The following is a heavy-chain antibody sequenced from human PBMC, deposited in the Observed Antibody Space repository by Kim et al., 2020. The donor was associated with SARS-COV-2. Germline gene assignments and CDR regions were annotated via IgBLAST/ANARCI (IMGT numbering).Heavy chain of an antibody. V-gene: IGHV4-34*01. D-gene: IGHD6-19*01. CDR3: ARVPLYSSGWQRSFWFDP. J-gene: IGHJ5*02. CDR1: GGSFSGYY. CDR2: INHSGST. Sequence: SETLSLTCAVYGGSFSGYYWSWIRQPPGKGLEWIGEINHSGSTNYNPSLKSRVTISVDTSKNQFSLKLSSVTAADTAVYYCARVPLYSSGWQRSFWFDPWGQGTLVTVSS.